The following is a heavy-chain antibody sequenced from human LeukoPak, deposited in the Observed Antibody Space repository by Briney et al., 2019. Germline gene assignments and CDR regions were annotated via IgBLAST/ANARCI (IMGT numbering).Heavy chain of an antibody. V-gene: IGHV4-59*06. CDR3: ARGIRVFDF. Sequence: SETLSLTCTVSGGSISSYYWSWIRQPPGKGLEWIGYIYYSGSTYNDPSLKSRLIISVDTSKNQFSLKLSSVTAADTAVYYCARGIRVFDFWGQGTLVTVSS. J-gene: IGHJ4*02. CDR1: GGSISSYY. CDR2: IYYSGST. D-gene: IGHD2-21*01.